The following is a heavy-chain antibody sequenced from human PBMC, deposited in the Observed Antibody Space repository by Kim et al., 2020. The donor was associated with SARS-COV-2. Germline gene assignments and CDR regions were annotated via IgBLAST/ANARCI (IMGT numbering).Heavy chain of an antibody. Sequence: RYSPSFQGQVTISADKFTTTAYLQWRSLKASDTAIYYCARSRDGYLGWFDPWGQGTLVTVSP. V-gene: IGHV5-51*01. J-gene: IGHJ5*02. CDR3: ARSRDGYLGWFDP. D-gene: IGHD5-12*01.